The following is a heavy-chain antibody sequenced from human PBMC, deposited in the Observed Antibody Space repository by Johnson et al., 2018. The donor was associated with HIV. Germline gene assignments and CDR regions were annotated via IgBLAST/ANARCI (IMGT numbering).Heavy chain of an antibody. CDR1: GFTFSSYW. CDR2: IWYDGTNK. CDR3: AKDLSYPKTRAFDI. D-gene: IGHD2/OR15-2a*01. J-gene: IGHJ3*02. V-gene: IGHV3-30*02. Sequence: QVQLVESGGGLVQPGGSLRLSCAASGFTFSSYWMSWVRQAPGKGLEWVAFIWYDGTNKYYADSVKGRFTISRDNSKNTLYLQMYSLRAEDTAVYYCAKDLSYPKTRAFDIWGQGTMVTVSS.